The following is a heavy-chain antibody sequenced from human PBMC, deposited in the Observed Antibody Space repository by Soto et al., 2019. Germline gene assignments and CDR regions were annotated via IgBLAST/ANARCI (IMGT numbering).Heavy chain of an antibody. D-gene: IGHD6-6*01. CDR3: TRSSTFFDY. CDR1: GFTLLGYS. Sequence: EVQVVDSGGELVQPGGSLRLSCAPSGFTLLGYSMNWVRQAPGKGLEWISYISSSSDTLYYADSVKGRFTISRDNVKNLLYLQMNSLRGEETAVYYCTRSSTFFDYWGQGTPVTVYS. V-gene: IGHV3-48*01. J-gene: IGHJ4*02. CDR2: ISSSSDTL.